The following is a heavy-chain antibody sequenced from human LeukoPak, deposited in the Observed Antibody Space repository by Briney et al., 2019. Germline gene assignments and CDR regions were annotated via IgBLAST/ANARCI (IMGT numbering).Heavy chain of an antibody. CDR3: AGERGYGGTFDY. CDR1: GGSISSGSYC. J-gene: IGHJ4*02. V-gene: IGHV4-61*02. D-gene: IGHD4-23*01. Sequence: PSETLSLTCTVSGGSISSGSYCWSWIRQPAGKGLEWIGRIYASGSTNYNPSLRGRVTISVDASKNQISLKLTSVTAADTAVYYCAGERGYGGTFDYWGQGTLVTVSS. CDR2: IYASGST.